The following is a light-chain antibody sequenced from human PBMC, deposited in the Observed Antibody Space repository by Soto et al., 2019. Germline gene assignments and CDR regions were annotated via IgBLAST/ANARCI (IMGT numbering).Light chain of an antibody. CDR2: GSS. J-gene: IGKJ2*01. CDR3: QQYGILPDT. Sequence: EIVLTQSPGNLSLSPGERATLSCRASQSVTSDYLAWYQQKPGQAPRLLFSGSSSRATAMPDRFSGSGSGTDFTLTISRLEHEDFAVYHCQQYGILPDTFGQGTELEIK. CDR1: QSVTSDY. V-gene: IGKV3-20*01.